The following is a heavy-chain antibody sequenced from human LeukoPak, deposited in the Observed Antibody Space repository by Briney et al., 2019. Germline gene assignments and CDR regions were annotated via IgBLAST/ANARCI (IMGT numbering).Heavy chain of an antibody. J-gene: IGHJ4*02. CDR3: AKDVKYFSYFDY. CDR1: GFTVSSNY. V-gene: IGHV3-23*01. Sequence: GGSLRLSCAASGFTVSSNYMSWVRQAPGTGLEWVSATSGSGGATYYANSVKGRFTISRDNSKNTLYLQMNSLRAEDTAVYYCAKDVKYFSYFDYWGQGTLVTVSS. CDR2: TSGSGGAT. D-gene: IGHD3-3*01.